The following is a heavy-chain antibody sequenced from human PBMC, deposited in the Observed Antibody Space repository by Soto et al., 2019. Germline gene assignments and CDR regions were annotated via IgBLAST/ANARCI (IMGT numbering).Heavy chain of an antibody. CDR2: INLSVGST. V-gene: IGHV1-46*01. CDR3: ARYRHCSGDSCNYYYIMDL. CDR1: GYTFTSYF. D-gene: IGHD2-15*01. J-gene: IGHJ6*02. Sequence: ASVKVSCKASGYTFTSYFMHWVRQAPGQGLEWLGIINLSVGSTSYAQKFQGRVTITADASTGTVYMELSSLRSDDTATYFCARYRHCSGDSCNYYYIMDLWGQGTTVTVSS.